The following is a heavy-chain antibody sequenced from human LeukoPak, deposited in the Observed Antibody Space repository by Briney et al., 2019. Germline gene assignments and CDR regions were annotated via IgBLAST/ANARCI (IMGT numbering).Heavy chain of an antibody. CDR1: GFTFSSYG. Sequence: GGSLRLSCAASGFTFSSYGMHWVRQAPGKGLEWVAVISYDGSNKYYADSVKGRFTISRDNSKNTLYLRMNSLRAEDTAVYYCAKGFLGAGMDVWGQGTTVTVSS. V-gene: IGHV3-30*18. CDR2: ISYDGSNK. CDR3: AKGFLGAGMDV. D-gene: IGHD3-3*01. J-gene: IGHJ6*02.